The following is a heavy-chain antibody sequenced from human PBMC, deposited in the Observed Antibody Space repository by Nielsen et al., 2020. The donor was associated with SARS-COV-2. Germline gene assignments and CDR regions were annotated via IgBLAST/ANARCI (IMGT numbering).Heavy chain of an antibody. CDR2: ISHSGGT. Sequence: SETLSLTCAVYGGSFSDYYWTWIRQPPGKGPEWIGEISHSGGTKYNPSLQSRVTISEDTSKNQFSLQLRSVTAADTAVYYCARDLGGYCSSTSCSIYYGMDVWGQGTTVTVSS. J-gene: IGHJ6*02. CDR3: ARDLGGYCSSTSCSIYYGMDV. V-gene: IGHV4-34*01. D-gene: IGHD2-2*01. CDR1: GGSFSDYY.